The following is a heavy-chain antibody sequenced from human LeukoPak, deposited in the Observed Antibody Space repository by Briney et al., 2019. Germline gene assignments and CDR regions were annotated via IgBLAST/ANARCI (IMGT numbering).Heavy chain of an antibody. Sequence: PSETLSLTCAVSSYSISSGSYWGWIRQSPGKGLEWVGSIFHSGNSYYNPSLKSRLTMSVDTSKNQFSLKLSSVTAADTAVYYCARHWVPYSSSSGMIDHWGQGTLVTVSS. V-gene: IGHV4-38-2*01. CDR1: SYSISSGSY. J-gene: IGHJ4*02. CDR2: IFHSGNS. D-gene: IGHD6-6*01. CDR3: ARHWVPYSSSSGMIDH.